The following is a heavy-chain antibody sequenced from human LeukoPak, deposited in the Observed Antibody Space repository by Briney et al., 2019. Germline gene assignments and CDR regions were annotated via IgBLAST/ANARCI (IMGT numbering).Heavy chain of an antibody. Sequence: GASVKVSCKASGYTFTSYDINWVRQATGQGLEWMGWMNPNSGNTGYAQKFQGRVTMTRNTSISTAYMELSSLRSEDTAVYYCARGRAYYYGSGSYYYYYYYGMDVWGQGTTVTVSS. V-gene: IGHV1-8*01. J-gene: IGHJ6*02. D-gene: IGHD3-10*01. CDR1: GYTFTSYD. CDR2: MNPNSGNT. CDR3: ARGRAYYYGSGSYYYYYYYGMDV.